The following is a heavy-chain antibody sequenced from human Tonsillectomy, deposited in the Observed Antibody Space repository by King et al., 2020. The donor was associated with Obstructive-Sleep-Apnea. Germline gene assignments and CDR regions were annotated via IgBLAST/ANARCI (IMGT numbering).Heavy chain of an antibody. CDR2: ISAYNGNT. J-gene: IGHJ6*02. CDR3: ARDVSLYGSGRYYNEWVGGYYYGMDV. Sequence: QLVQSGAEVKKPGASVKVSCKASGYTFTSYGISWVRQAPGQGLEWMGWISAYNGNTNYAQKLQGRVTMTTDTSTSTAYMELRSLRSDDTAVYYCARDVSLYGSGRYYNEWVGGYYYGMDVWGQGTTVTVSS. V-gene: IGHV1-18*01. CDR1: GYTFTSYG. D-gene: IGHD3-10*01.